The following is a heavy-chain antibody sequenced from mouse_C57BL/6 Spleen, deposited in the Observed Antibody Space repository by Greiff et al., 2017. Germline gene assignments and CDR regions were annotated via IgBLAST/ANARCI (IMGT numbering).Heavy chain of an antibody. J-gene: IGHJ3*01. CDR1: GFTFSSYG. Sequence: EVQGVESGGDLVKPGGSLKLSCAASGFTFSSYGMSWVRQTPDKRLEWVATISSGGSYTYYPDSVKGRFTISRDNATNTLYLQMSSLKSEDTAMYYCARAHTVVANPFAYWGQGTLVTVSA. D-gene: IGHD1-1*01. V-gene: IGHV5-6*01. CDR3: ARAHTVVANPFAY. CDR2: ISSGGSYT.